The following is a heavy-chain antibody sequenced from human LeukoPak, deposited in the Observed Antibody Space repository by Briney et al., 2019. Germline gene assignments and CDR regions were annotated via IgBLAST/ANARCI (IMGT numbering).Heavy chain of an antibody. Sequence: GGSLRLSCGVSGFTFSRSRMRWVRQAPGKGLEWVANLNQDGSEKYYVDSVRGRFTISKDNAKNSLYLQMNSLRADDTAVYYCARDENWGQGTLVTVSS. V-gene: IGHV3-7*01. CDR1: GFTFSRSR. J-gene: IGHJ4*02. CDR3: ARDEN. CDR2: LNQDGSEK.